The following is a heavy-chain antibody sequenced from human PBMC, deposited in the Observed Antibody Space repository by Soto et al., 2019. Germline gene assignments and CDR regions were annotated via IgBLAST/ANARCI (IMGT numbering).Heavy chain of an antibody. V-gene: IGHV4-59*01. Sequence: LETLSLTCSVSGGSSSSYYWSWIRQPPGKGLEWIAYISYSGSTNYNPSLKSRITISVDTSKNQFSLKLSSVTAADTAVYYCARAAGAADWFDPWGQGTLVTVSS. CDR1: GGSSSSYY. J-gene: IGHJ5*02. CDR2: ISYSGST. CDR3: ARAAGAADWFDP. D-gene: IGHD6-25*01.